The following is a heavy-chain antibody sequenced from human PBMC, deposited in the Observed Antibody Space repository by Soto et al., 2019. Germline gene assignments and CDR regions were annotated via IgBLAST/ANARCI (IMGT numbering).Heavy chain of an antibody. CDR1: GFTFSSYS. CDR3: ASLPGYSSSWADY. V-gene: IGHV3-21*01. CDR2: ISSSSSYI. D-gene: IGHD6-13*01. J-gene: IGHJ4*02. Sequence: EVQLVESGGGLVKPGGSLRLSCAASGFTFSSYSMNWVRQAPGKGLEWVSSISSSSSYIYYADSVKGRFTISRDNAKNSLYLQMNSLRAEDTAVYYCASLPGYSSSWADYWGQGTLVTVSS.